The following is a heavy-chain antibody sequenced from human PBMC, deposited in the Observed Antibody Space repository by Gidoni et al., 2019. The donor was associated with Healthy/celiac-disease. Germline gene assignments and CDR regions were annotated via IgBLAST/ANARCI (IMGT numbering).Heavy chain of an antibody. J-gene: IGHJ3*02. CDR3: AKVRVGRVAGTRVSHVSFDAFDI. V-gene: IGHV3-23*01. CDR1: GFTFSRHA. D-gene: IGHD6-19*01. Sequence: EVQLFESGGGLVPPVGSLRLPCEASGFTFSRHAMSLVPQALGKGREWCLGISGSEGSTYYADSVEGGFTTSRDNSKNALFLQMNSMRAEETAVYYCAKVRVGRVAGTRVSHVSFDAFDIWGQGTMVTVSS. CDR2: ISGSEGST.